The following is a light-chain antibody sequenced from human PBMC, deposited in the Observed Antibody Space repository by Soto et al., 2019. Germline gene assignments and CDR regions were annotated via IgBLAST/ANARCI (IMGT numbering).Light chain of an antibody. J-gene: IGKJ1*01. CDR3: QQYGSSPWT. Sequence: EIVLTQSPSTLSLSPGERATLSCRASQSIRTFLAWYQHRPGQAPRLLIYDASDRATGIPARFSGSGSGTDFTLTISSLEPEDSAVYYCQQYGSSPWTFGQGTKVDIK. CDR2: DAS. V-gene: IGKV3-11*01. CDR1: QSIRTF.